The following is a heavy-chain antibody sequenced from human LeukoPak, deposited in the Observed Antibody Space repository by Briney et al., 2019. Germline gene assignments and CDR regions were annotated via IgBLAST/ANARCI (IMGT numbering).Heavy chain of an antibody. CDR3: ARVGFTSSLSNFDY. Sequence: ASVKRSCKASGYTFAAYFIHWVRQAPGQGLEWMGRINPNGGDTNYAQTFQGRVTMTGDTSISTAYMELSSLRSDDTAMYYCARVGFTSSLSNFDYWGQGTRSPSSQ. D-gene: IGHD6-13*01. CDR2: INPNGGDT. J-gene: IGHJ4*02. CDR1: GYTFAAYF. V-gene: IGHV1-2*06.